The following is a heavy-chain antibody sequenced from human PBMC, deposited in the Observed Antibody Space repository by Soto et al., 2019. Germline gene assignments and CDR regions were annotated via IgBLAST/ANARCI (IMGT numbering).Heavy chain of an antibody. Sequence: GGSLRLSCAASGFTFSTYSMHWVRQAPGKGLEWVALISYDGNNKYYADSVKGRFTISRDNSKNTLYLQMSSLGPEDTAVYYCVKERYAQLWLEDYGMDVWGQGTTVTVSS. J-gene: IGHJ6*02. CDR2: ISYDGNNK. D-gene: IGHD5-18*01. CDR1: GFTFSTYS. V-gene: IGHV3-30-3*01. CDR3: VKERYAQLWLEDYGMDV.